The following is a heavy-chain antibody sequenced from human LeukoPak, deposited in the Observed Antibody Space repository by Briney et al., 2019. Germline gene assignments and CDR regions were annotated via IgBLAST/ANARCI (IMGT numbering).Heavy chain of an antibody. CDR2: IYTSGST. D-gene: IGHD6-13*01. J-gene: IGHJ6*03. CDR3: ARLGAARTSGAYYYYYYMDV. V-gene: IGHV4-4*09. CDR1: GGSISSYY. Sequence: PSETLSLTCTVSGGSISSYYWSWIRQPPGKGLEWIGYIYTSGSTNYNPSLKSPVTISVDTSKNQFSLKLGSVTAADTAVYYCARLGAARTSGAYYYYYYMDVWGKGTTVTVSS.